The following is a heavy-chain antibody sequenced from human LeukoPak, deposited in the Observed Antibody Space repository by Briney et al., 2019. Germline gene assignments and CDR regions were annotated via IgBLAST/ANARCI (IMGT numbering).Heavy chain of an antibody. J-gene: IGHJ4*02. D-gene: IGHD6-19*01. CDR1: GFTFSSYG. CDR3: AKKRAVAGPPTRPDFDY. Sequence: GGSLRLSCAASGFTFSSYGMHWVRQAPGQGLEWVAVISYGGSNKYYADSVKGRFTISRDNSKNTLYLQMNSLRAEDTAVYYCAKKRAVAGPPTRPDFDYWGQGTLVTVSS. V-gene: IGHV3-30*18. CDR2: ISYGGSNK.